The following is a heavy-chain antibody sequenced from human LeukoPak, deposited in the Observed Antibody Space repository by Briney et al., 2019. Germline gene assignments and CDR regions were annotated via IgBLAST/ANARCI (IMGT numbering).Heavy chain of an antibody. D-gene: IGHD6-13*01. Sequence: GGSLRLSCAASGFTFSSYGMHWVRQAPGKGLEWVAVIWYDGSNKYYADSVKGRFTISRDNSKNTLYLQMNSLRAEDTAVYYCARDFIAAAGDDYWGQGTLVTVSS. V-gene: IGHV3-33*01. CDR3: ARDFIAAAGDDY. CDR2: IWYDGSNK. CDR1: GFTFSSYG. J-gene: IGHJ4*02.